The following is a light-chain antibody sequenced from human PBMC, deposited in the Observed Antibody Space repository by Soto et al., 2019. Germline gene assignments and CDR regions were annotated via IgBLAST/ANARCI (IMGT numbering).Light chain of an antibody. V-gene: IGKV3-20*01. CDR3: QQYGSSTPIT. J-gene: IGKJ5*01. CDR2: GAS. CDR1: QSVSSSY. Sequence: IVLTQSPCALSLYQGERATLSCRASQSVSSSYLAWYQQKPGQAPRLLIYGASSRTAGIPDRFSGSGSGTDFTLTISRLEPEDFAVYYCQQYGSSTPITFGQGTLLE.